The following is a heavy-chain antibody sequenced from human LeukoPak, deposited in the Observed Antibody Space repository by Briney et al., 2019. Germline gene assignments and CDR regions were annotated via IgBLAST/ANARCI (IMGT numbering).Heavy chain of an antibody. V-gene: IGHV1-69*05. CDR2: FIPIFGTA. Sequence: SVKVSCKASGGTFNSHAISWVRQAPGQGLQWMGRFIPIFGTANYARKFQGRVSITTDASTSTAYMQLSSLRFDDTAVYYCARDLGITGTYDNHCFDYWGQGTLVTVSS. J-gene: IGHJ4*02. CDR3: ARDLGITGTYDNHCFDY. D-gene: IGHD1-20*01. CDR1: GGTFNSHA.